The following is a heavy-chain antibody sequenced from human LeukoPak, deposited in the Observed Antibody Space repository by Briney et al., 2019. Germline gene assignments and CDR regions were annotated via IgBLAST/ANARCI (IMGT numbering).Heavy chain of an antibody. CDR2: IYYSGST. CDR3: ARDRGEGDTHDAFDI. CDR1: GGSISSSSYY. D-gene: IGHD3-10*01. Sequence: SETLSLTCTVSGGSISSSSYYWGWIRQPPGKGLEWIGSIYYSGSTYYNPSLKSRVTISVDTSKNQFSLKLSSVTAADTAVYYCARDRGEGDTHDAFDIWGEGTMVTVSS. V-gene: IGHV4-39*07. J-gene: IGHJ3*02.